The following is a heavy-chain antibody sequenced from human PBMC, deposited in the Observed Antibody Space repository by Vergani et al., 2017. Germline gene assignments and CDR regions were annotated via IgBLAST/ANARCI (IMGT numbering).Heavy chain of an antibody. Sequence: QVQLVQSGAEVKKPGASVKVSCKASGYTFTSYDINWVRQATGQGLEWMGWMNPNSGNTGYAQKFQGRVTMTRNTSISTAYMELSSLRSEDTAVYYCARGIRDYSNSSFYYYYYYMDVWGKGTTVTVSS. D-gene: IGHD4-11*01. CDR2: MNPNSGNT. CDR3: ARGIRDYSNSSFYYYYYYMDV. CDR1: GYTFTSYD. J-gene: IGHJ6*03. V-gene: IGHV1-8*02.